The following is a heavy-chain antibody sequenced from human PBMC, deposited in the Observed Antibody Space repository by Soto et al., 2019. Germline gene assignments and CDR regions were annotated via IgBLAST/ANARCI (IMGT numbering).Heavy chain of an antibody. J-gene: IGHJ6*03. CDR2: IYYSGST. CDR3: ARHGGGNYPKQYYYYYYMDV. Sequence: PSETLSLTCTVSGGSISSYYWSWIRQPPGKGLEWIGYIYYSGSTNYNPSLKSRVTISVDTSKNQFSLKLSSVTAADTAVYYCARHGGGNYPKQYYYYYYMDVWGKGTTVTVSS. V-gene: IGHV4-59*08. CDR1: GGSISSYY. D-gene: IGHD4-4*01.